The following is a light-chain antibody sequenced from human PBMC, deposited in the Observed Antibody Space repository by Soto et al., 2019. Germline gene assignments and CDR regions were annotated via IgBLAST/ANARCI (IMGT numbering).Light chain of an antibody. Sequence: QSALTQPASVSGSPGQSITISCTGTSSDVGGYNYVSWYQQHPGKAPKLMIYDVSNRPSGVSDRFSGSKSGNTASLTISGLQAEDEADYYCSSYSTRSTRLLFGGGTKVTVL. CDR1: SSDVGGYNY. V-gene: IGLV2-14*01. CDR3: SSYSTRSTRLL. J-gene: IGLJ2*01. CDR2: DVS.